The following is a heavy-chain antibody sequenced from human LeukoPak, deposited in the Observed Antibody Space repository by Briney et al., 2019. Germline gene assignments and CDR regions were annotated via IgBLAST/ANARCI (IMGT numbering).Heavy chain of an antibody. Sequence: GGSLRLSCAASGFTFSSYWMSWVRQAPGKGLEWVANIKQDGSEKYYVDSVKGRFTISRDNAKNSLYLQRNSLRAEDTAVYYCAREPEGGNVDYWGQGTLVTVSS. CDR3: AREPEGGNVDY. D-gene: IGHD1-1*01. CDR1: GFTFSSYW. J-gene: IGHJ4*02. CDR2: IKQDGSEK. V-gene: IGHV3-7*03.